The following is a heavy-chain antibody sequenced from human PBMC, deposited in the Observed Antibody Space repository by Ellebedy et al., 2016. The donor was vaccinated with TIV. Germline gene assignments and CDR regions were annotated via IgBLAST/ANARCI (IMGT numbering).Heavy chain of an antibody. V-gene: IGHV3-7*01. J-gene: IGHJ5*02. CDR1: GFNFRSYW. CDR3: ARRASYGDYAVQVNPWFDP. CDR2: IRQEGDEI. Sequence: PGGSLRLSCAASGFNFRSYWMTWVRQAPGKGLEWVAKIRQEGDEIYYVESVKGRFTISIDNAKNSLFLQMNSLTVQDTAVYYCARRASYGDYAVQVNPWFDPWGQGTLVTVSS. D-gene: IGHD4-17*01.